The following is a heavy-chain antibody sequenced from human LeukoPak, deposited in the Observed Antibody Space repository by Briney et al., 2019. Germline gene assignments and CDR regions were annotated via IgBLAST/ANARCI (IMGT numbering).Heavy chain of an antibody. V-gene: IGHV1-8*03. Sequence: ASVKVSCKASGYTFTSYDINWARQATGQGLEWMGWMNPNSGNTGYAQKFQGRVTITRNTSISTAYMELSSLRSEDTAVYYCARVSSGYYYDSSGYPKRKFDAFDIWGQGTMVTVSS. CDR1: GYTFTSYD. CDR3: ARVSSGYYYDSSGYPKRKFDAFDI. CDR2: MNPNSGNT. D-gene: IGHD3-22*01. J-gene: IGHJ3*02.